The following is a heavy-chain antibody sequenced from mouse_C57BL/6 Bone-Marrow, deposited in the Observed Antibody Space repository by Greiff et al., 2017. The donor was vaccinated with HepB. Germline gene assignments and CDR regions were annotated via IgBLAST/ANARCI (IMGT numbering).Heavy chain of an antibody. D-gene: IGHD1-1*01. Sequence: EVKLQESGGGLVQPGGSLSLSCAASGFTFTDYYMSWVRQPPGKALEWLGFIRNKANGYTTEYSASVKGRFTISRDNSQSILYLQMNALRAEDSATYYCARWDYYGSSYGFAYWGQGTLVTVSA. V-gene: IGHV7-3*01. CDR3: ARWDYYGSSYGFAY. J-gene: IGHJ3*01. CDR1: GFTFTDYY. CDR2: IRNKANGYTT.